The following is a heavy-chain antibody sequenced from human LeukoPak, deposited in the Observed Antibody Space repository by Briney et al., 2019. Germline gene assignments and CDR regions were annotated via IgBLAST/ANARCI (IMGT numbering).Heavy chain of an antibody. CDR3: ARGGITGTIRFDY. J-gene: IGHJ4*02. CDR1: GGTFNSYA. D-gene: IGHD1-7*01. Sequence: SVKVSCKASGGTFNSYAISWVRQAPGQGLEWMGRIIPIFGTANYAQKFQGRVTITTDESTSTAYMELSSLRSEDTAVYYCARGGITGTIRFDYWGQGTLVTVSS. CDR2: IIPIFGTA. V-gene: IGHV1-69*05.